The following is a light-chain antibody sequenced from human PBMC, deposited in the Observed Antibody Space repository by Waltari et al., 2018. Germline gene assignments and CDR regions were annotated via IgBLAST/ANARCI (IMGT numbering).Light chain of an antibody. CDR2: LGS. J-gene: IGKJ1*01. CDR1: QSLLKSDGYSH. V-gene: IGKV2-28*01. Sequence: DIVMTQSPLSLPVTPGESASISCRSSQSLLKSDGYSHLDWYLQKPGQSPQLLMYLGSNRASGVPDRFSCSGSGTDFTLRISRVEADDVGVYYCMQAFESPRTLGQGTKVEIK. CDR3: MQAFESPRT.